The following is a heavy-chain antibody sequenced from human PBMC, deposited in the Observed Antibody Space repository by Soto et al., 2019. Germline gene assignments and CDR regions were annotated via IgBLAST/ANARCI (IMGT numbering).Heavy chain of an antibody. V-gene: IGHV4-30-4*01. J-gene: IGHJ5*02. CDR2: IYYSGST. Sequence: ASETLSLTCTVSGGTISSGDYYWSWVRQPPGKGLEWIGYIYYSGSTYYNPSLKSRVTISVDTSKNQFSLKLSSVTAADTAVYYCARDVTGTLNWFDPWGQGTLVTVSS. CDR3: ARDVTGTLNWFDP. D-gene: IGHD1-20*01. CDR1: GGTISSGDYY.